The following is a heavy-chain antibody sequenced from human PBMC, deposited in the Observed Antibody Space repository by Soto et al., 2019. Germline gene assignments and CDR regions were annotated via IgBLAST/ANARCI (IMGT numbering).Heavy chain of an antibody. CDR2: ITAAGDNT. Sequence: EVQLLESGGGLVQPGGSLRLSCAASGFIFSNYAMSWVRQAPGKGLEWVSGITAAGDNTYYAASVKGRFTIARDNSKNTLYLQISSLRAEDTAVYYCVKEGKMTRIWGQGTMVTVSS. CDR3: VKEGKMTRI. D-gene: IGHD4-17*01. CDR1: GFIFSNYA. J-gene: IGHJ3*02. V-gene: IGHV3-23*01.